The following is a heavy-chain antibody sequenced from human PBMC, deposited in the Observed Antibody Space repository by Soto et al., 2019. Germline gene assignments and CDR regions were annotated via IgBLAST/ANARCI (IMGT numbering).Heavy chain of an antibody. J-gene: IGHJ4*02. Sequence: GGSLRLSCAASGFTFSSYGMHWVRQAPGKGLEWVAVISYDGSNKYYADSVKGRFTISRDNSKNTLYLQMNSLRAEDTAVYYCAKGREPFVRVVITDFDYWGQGTLVTVSS. CDR3: AKGREPFVRVVITDFDY. CDR2: ISYDGSNK. V-gene: IGHV3-30*18. D-gene: IGHD3-22*01. CDR1: GFTFSSYG.